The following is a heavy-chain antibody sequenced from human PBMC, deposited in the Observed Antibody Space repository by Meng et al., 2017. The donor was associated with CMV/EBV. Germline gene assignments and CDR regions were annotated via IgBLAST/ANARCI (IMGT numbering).Heavy chain of an antibody. J-gene: IGHJ5*02. D-gene: IGHD3-3*01. V-gene: IGHV2-5*01. Sequence: TTGGGVGWIHQPPGKALEWLALIDWNDDKRYSPSLKSRLTITKDTSKNQVVLTMTNMDPVDTATYYCAHRRGVDFWSGFPTDWFDPWGQGTLVTVSS. CDR2: IDWNDDK. CDR3: AHRRGVDFWSGFPTDWFDP. CDR1: TTGGG.